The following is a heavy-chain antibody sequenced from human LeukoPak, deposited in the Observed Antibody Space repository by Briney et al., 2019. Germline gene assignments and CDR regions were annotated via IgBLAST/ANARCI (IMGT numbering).Heavy chain of an antibody. CDR2: INHSGST. CDR3: ARRAEIGVFDY. D-gene: IGHD3-10*01. J-gene: IGHJ4*02. Sequence: SETLSLTCAVYGGSFSGYYWSWIRQPPGKGLEWIGEINHSGSTNYNPSLKSRVTISVDTSKNQFSLKLSSVTAADTAVYYCARRAEIGVFDYWGQGTLVTVSS. CDR1: GGSFSGYY. V-gene: IGHV4-34*01.